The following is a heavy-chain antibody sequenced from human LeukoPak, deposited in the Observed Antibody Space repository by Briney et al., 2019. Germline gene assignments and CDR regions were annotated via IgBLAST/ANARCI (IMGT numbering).Heavy chain of an antibody. CDR1: GFTFSSYW. J-gene: IGHJ4*02. Sequence: WGSLRLSCAASGFTFSSYWMHWVRQAPGKGLVWVSHINSDGSSTTYADSVKGRFTISRDNAKYTLYLQMNSLRAEDTAVYYCAAGQYRSLDYWGQGTLVTVSS. CDR2: INSDGSST. CDR3: AAGQYRSLDY. V-gene: IGHV3-74*01. D-gene: IGHD6-6*01.